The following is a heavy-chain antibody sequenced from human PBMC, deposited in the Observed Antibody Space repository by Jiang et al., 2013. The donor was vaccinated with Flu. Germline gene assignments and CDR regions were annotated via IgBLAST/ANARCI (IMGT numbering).Heavy chain of an antibody. D-gene: IGHD3-10*01. CDR2: VYSSGST. CDR3: TRRRAPGWFGELLN. J-gene: IGHJ4*02. V-gene: IGHV4-59*08. Sequence: GSGLVKPSETLSLTCTISGGSITDYWWTWIRQPPGKGLEWIGYVYSSGSTEYSPSLRSRVTISLDMSKNQFSLKLTSLTAADTAVYYCTRRRAPGWFGELLNWGQGILVTVSS. CDR1: GGSITDYW.